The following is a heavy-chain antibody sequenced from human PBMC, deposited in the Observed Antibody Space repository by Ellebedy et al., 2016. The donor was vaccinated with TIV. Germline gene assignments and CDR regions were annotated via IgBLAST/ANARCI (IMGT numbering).Heavy chain of an antibody. CDR2: ISYDGSKK. D-gene: IGHD3-3*02. J-gene: IGHJ6*02. CDR1: GFTFRSYA. CDR3: ATSAGSCTFCYYYYYCMDV. V-gene: IGHV3-30*04. Sequence: PGGSLRLSCVASGFTFRSYAMHWVRQAPGQGLEWVAVISYDGSKKYHVDSVKGRFTIFRDDSKNTLYLQMNSLRAEDTAVSYCATSAGSCTFCYYYYYCMDVWGQGTTVTVSS.